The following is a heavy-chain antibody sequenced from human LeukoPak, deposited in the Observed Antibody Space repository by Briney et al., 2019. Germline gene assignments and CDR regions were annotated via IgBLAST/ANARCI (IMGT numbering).Heavy chain of an antibody. D-gene: IGHD5-18*01. J-gene: IGHJ6*03. CDR3: ARSWIQLWPPYYYYMDV. CDR1: GGSIGSYY. V-gene: IGHV4-59*08. CDR2: IYYTGST. Sequence: SETLSLTCTVSGGSIGSYYWSWIRQSPGKGLDWIGYIYYTGSTDYNPSLKGRVTISVDTSKNQFSLKLSSVTAADTAVYYCARSWIQLWPPYYYYMDVWGKGTTVTVSS.